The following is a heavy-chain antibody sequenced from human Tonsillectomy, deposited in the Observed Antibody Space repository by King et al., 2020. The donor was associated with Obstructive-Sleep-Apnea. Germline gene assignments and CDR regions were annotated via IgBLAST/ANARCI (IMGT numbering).Heavy chain of an antibody. CDR3: ARDLVYDSYYYYGVDV. V-gene: IGHV3-7*03. CDR1: GCTFSTYW. Sequence: VQLVESGGGLVQPGGSLRLSCAASGCTFSTYWISWVRQAPGTGLEWVANIKHDGSKKDYLDSVKGRLTISRDNSKNSLYLQVNSLRAEDTAVYYCARDLVYDSYYYYGVDVWGQGTTVTVSS. D-gene: IGHD3-16*01. CDR2: IKHDGSKK. J-gene: IGHJ6*02.